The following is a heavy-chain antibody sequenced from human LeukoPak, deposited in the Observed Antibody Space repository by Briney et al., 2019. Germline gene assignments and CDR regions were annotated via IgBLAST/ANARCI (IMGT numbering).Heavy chain of an antibody. J-gene: IGHJ6*03. V-gene: IGHV4-4*07. CDR3: ARDDHRGYDILTGSPAGRDYYYMDV. CDR2: ISPSGST. D-gene: IGHD3-9*01. Sequence: PSETLSLTCTVSGGSIRGNYYWSWIRPPAGKGQEGIGRISPSGSTKYNPSLKGRVTISGDSSKNQFSLKLSSVTAADTAVYYCARDDHRGYDILTGSPAGRDYYYMDVWGKGTTVTISS. CDR1: GGSIRGNYY.